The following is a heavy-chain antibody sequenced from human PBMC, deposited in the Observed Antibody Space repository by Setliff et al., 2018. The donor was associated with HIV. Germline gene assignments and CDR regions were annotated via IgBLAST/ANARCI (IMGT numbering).Heavy chain of an antibody. V-gene: IGHV4-28*01. CDR1: GYSISSSYW. Sequence: SETLSLPCAVSGYSISSSYWWGWIRQPPGKGLEWIGYIYNNRGTYYNPSLKSRVTMSVDTSNNQFSLKLRSVTAVDTAVYYCARSPLWFGKADWYVDLWGRGTLVTVSS. J-gene: IGHJ2*01. CDR2: IYNNRGT. CDR3: ARSPLWFGKADWYVDL. D-gene: IGHD3-10*01.